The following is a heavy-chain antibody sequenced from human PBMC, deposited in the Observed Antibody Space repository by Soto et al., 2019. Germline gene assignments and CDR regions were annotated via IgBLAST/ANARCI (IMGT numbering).Heavy chain of an antibody. V-gene: IGHV4-28*01. CDR3: ARRKAAAGNFNCFDP. CDR1: GYSISSSNW. D-gene: IGHD6-13*01. Sequence: SETLSLTCAVSGYSISSSNWWGWIRQPPGKGLEWIGYIYYSGSTYYNPSLKSRVTMSVDTSKNQFSLKLSSVTAVDTAVYYCARRKAAAGNFNCFDPWGQGPLVT. J-gene: IGHJ5*02. CDR2: IYYSGST.